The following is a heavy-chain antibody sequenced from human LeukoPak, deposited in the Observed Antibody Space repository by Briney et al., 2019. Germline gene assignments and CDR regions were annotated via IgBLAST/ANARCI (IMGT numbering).Heavy chain of an antibody. J-gene: IGHJ6*03. Sequence: ASVKVSCKTSGYSFTNYAIHWVRQAPGQGLEWMGGIIPIFGTANYAQKFQGRVTITADKSTSTAYMELSSLRSEDTAVYYCARVPRLDYYYMDVWGKGTTVTVSS. CDR2: IIPIFGTA. V-gene: IGHV1-69*06. CDR1: GYSFTNYA. CDR3: ARVPRLDYYYMDV.